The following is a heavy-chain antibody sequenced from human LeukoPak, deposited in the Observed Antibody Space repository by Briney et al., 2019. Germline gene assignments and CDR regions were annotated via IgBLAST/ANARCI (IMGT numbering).Heavy chain of an antibody. CDR2: ITWDGGST. CDR3: AKDSNSRPGYYYYYMDV. CDR1: GFTFDDYT. V-gene: IGHV3-43*01. D-gene: IGHD6-13*01. Sequence: PGGSLRLSCAASGFTFDDYTMHWVRQAPGKGLEWVSLITWDGGSTYYADSVKGRFSVSRDNSKNSLYLQMSSLTTEDTALYYCAKDSNSRPGYYYYYMDVWGKGTTVTVSS. J-gene: IGHJ6*03.